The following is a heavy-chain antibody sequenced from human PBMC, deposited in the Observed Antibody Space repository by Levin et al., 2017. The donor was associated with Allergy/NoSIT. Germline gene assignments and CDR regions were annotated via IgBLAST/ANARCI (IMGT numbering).Heavy chain of an antibody. D-gene: IGHD1-14*01. CDR1: GFTFSNYW. CDR3: ARDLLTWTTGGVDY. CDR2: INGDGTST. J-gene: IGHJ4*02. Sequence: GESLKISCAASGFTFSNYWMHWVRQGLGKELVWVSRINGDGTSTTYADSVKGRFTISRDNAKNTVYLQMNSLRADDTAVYYCARDLLTWTTGGVDYWGPGALVTVSS. V-gene: IGHV3-74*01.